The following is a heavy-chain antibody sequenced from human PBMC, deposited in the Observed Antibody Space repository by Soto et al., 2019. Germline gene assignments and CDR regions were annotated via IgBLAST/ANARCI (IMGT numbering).Heavy chain of an antibody. V-gene: IGHV3-74*01. CDR1: GFTFSSYW. D-gene: IGHD2-8*01. J-gene: IGHJ4*02. Sequence: EEQLVESGGGLVQPGGSLRLSCAASGFTFSSYWIHWVRQAPGKGLVWVSRINPGGSSTAYADSVKGRFTISRDNAKNTLYLQMNTLRGDDTAVYYCARVPTGKYGVWNYWGQGTLVTVSS. CDR3: ARVPTGKYGVWNY. CDR2: INPGGSST.